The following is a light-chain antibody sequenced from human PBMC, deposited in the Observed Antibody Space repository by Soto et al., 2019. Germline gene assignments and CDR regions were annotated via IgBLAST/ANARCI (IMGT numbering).Light chain of an antibody. CDR1: QSVSSSH. J-gene: IGKJ1*01. CDR2: GAS. V-gene: IGKV3-15*01. Sequence: EIVLTQSPGTLSLSPGERATLSCRASQSVSSSHLAWYQQKPGQAPRLLIYGASTRATGIAARFSGSGSGTEFTLTISSLQSEDFAVYYCQQYNKWPTFGQGTKVDI. CDR3: QQYNKWPT.